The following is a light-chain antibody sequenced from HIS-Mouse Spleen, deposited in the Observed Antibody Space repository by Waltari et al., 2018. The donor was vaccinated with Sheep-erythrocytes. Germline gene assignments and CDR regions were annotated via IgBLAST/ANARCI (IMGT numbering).Light chain of an antibody. Sequence: QSALTRPRSVSGSPGQSVTISCTGTSSDGGGYNYVSWYQQHPGQAPKLMSYDVSNRPSGFPDRFSGSKSGNTASLTISGLQAEDEADYYCCSYAGSYNHVFATGTKVTVL. CDR1: SSDGGGYNY. CDR3: CSYAGSYNHV. J-gene: IGLJ1*01. V-gene: IGLV2-11*01. CDR2: DVS.